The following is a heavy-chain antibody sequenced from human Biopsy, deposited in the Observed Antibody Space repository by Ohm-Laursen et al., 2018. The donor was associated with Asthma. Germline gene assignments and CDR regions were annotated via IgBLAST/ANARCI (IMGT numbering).Heavy chain of an antibody. V-gene: IGHV3-30*03. D-gene: IGHD4-23*01. CDR2: ISYDGGNK. J-gene: IGHJ3*02. Sequence: SLRLSCSATGFTFSIYDIHWVRQAPGKGLEWVAVISYDGGNKFYGDPVKGRFTLSRDNSRNTLYLQMNSLRVEDTAIYYCARTHERWTSIQDDALDIWGQGTMVIVSS. CDR3: ARTHERWTSIQDDALDI. CDR1: GFTFSIYD.